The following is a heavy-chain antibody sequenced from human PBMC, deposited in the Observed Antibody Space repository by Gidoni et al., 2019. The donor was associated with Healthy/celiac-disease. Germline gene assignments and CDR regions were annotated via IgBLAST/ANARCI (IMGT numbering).Heavy chain of an antibody. Sequence: QVQLVQSGAEVKKPGSSVKVSCKASGGTFSSYPISWVRQAPGQGLEWMGRIIPILGIANYAQKFQGRVTITADKSTSTAYMELSSLRSEDTAVYYCASQDYGGNSGAKYYYYYGMDVWGQGTTVTVSS. V-gene: IGHV1-69*02. CDR3: ASQDYGGNSGAKYYYYYGMDV. D-gene: IGHD4-17*01. J-gene: IGHJ6*02. CDR2: IIPILGIA. CDR1: GGTFSSYP.